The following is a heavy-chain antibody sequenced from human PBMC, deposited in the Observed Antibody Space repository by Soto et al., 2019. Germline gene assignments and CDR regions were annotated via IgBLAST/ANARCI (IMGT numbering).Heavy chain of an antibody. V-gene: IGHV4-39*01. D-gene: IGHD6-6*01. CDR1: GGSISSSSYY. CDR3: ARGRAARRFDY. Sequence: SETLSLTCTVSGGSISSSSYYWGWIRQPPGKGLEWIGSIYNRGTTNNNTPLKSRATKSVNTSKNQFSLKLSSVTAADTAVYYCARGRAARRFDYWGQGTLVTVSS. CDR2: IYNRGTT. J-gene: IGHJ4*02.